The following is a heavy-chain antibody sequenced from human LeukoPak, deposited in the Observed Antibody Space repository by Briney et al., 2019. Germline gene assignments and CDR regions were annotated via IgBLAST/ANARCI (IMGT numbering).Heavy chain of an antibody. V-gene: IGHV1-46*01. D-gene: IGHD3-22*01. J-gene: IGHJ5*02. CDR3: ARGYDSSGYSNWFDP. Sequence: ASVKVSCKASGYTFTSYDINWVRQATGQGLEWMGIINPGGGSTSYAQKFQGRVTMTRDTSTSTVYMELSSLRSEDTAVYYCARGYDSSGYSNWFDPWGQGTLVTVS. CDR1: GYTFTSYD. CDR2: INPGGGST.